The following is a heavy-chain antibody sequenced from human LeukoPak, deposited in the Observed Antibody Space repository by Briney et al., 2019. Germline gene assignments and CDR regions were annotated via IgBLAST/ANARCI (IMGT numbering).Heavy chain of an antibody. D-gene: IGHD3-22*01. CDR2: ISTSSSYI. J-gene: IGHJ4*02. Sequence: GGSLRLSCAASGFTFSSYSMNWVRQAPGKGLEWVSSISTSSSYIYYADSVKGRFTISRDNAKNSLYLQMNSLRAEDTAVYYCARDPGSDDSSGFDPPSNYWGQGTLVTVSS. CDR1: GFTFSSYS. CDR3: ARDPGSDDSSGFDPPSNY. V-gene: IGHV3-21*01.